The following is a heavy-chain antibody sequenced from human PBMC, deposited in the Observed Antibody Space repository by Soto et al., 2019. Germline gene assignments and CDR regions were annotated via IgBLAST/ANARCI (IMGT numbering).Heavy chain of an antibody. CDR3: TRDRVKIRGGYYHYYGMEV. CDR2: ISSGSSYI. J-gene: IGHJ6*02. CDR1: EFTFSVYS. V-gene: IGHV3-21*02. D-gene: IGHD3-10*01. Sequence: DVQLEESGGGLVKPGGSLRLSCVASEFTFSVYSMNWVRQAPGKGLEWVSSISSGSSYIYYADSVKGRFTISRDNDKSSLFLHMNSLRVDDTAVYYCTRDRVKIRGGYYHYYGMEVWGQGTTVTGSS.